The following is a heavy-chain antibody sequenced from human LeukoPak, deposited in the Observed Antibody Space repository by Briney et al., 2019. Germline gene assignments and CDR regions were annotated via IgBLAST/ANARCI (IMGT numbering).Heavy chain of an antibody. CDR3: AKRIAAHESY. D-gene: IGHD6-6*01. Sequence: GRSLRLSCAASGFTFSSYGMHWVRQAPGKGLEWVAVISYDGGNKYYADSVKGRFTISRDNSKNTLYLQMNSLRAEDTAVYYCAKRIAAHESYWGQGTLVTVSS. CDR1: GFTFSSYG. V-gene: IGHV3-30*18. J-gene: IGHJ4*02. CDR2: ISYDGGNK.